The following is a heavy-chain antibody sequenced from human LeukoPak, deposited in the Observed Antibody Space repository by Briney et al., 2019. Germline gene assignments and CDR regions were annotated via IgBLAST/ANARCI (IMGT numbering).Heavy chain of an antibody. Sequence: KSSETLSLTCAAYGGSFSGYYWSWIRQPPGKGLEWIGEINHSGSTNYNPSLKSRVTISVDTFKNQFSLKLSSVTAADTAVYYCARLGFGDVWGKGTTVTISS. D-gene: IGHD3-10*01. CDR1: GGSFSGYY. CDR3: ARLGFGDV. V-gene: IGHV4-34*01. J-gene: IGHJ6*04. CDR2: INHSGST.